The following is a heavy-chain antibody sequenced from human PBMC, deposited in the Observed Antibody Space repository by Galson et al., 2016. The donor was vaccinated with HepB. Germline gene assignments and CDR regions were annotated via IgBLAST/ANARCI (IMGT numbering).Heavy chain of an antibody. J-gene: IGHJ6*02. D-gene: IGHD4-11*01. CDR1: GFTFNNFS. CDR3: AKMKGMQLQSYGMNV. Sequence: SLRLSCAASGFTFNNFSMSWFRQTPGEGLERVSSILNNGVTYYADSVRGRFTISRDNSKSTLYLQMNSLNAGDTALYYCAKMKGMQLQSYGMNVWGQGTTVTVSS. V-gene: IGHV3-23*01. CDR2: ILNNGVT.